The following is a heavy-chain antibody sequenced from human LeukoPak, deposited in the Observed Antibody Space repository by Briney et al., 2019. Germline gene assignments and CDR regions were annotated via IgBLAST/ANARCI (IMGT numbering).Heavy chain of an antibody. CDR2: IYYSGST. CDR3: ARHRYYYFDY. CDR1: GGSIGSYY. J-gene: IGHJ4*02. Sequence: SETLSLTCTVSGGSIGSYYWSWIRQPPGKGLEWIGYIYYSGSTNYNPSLKSRVTISVDTSKNQFSLKLSSVTAADTAVYYCARHRYYYFDYWGQGTLVTVSS. D-gene: IGHD1-14*01. V-gene: IGHV4-59*08.